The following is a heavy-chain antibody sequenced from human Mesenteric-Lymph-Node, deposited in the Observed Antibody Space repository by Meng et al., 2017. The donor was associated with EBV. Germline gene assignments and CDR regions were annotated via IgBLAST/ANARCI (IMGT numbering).Heavy chain of an antibody. CDR1: GLYFSGHS. J-gene: IGHJ4*02. CDR3: ANVPYYY. Sequence: EVQVVESGGGLVKPGGSLRLSCAASGLYFSGHSMTWVRQAPWKGLEWVSSISSSSSNIYSADSVKGRFTISRDNAKNSLYLQMNSLRVEDTAVYYCANVPYYYWGRGTLVTVSS. CDR2: ISSSSSNI. D-gene: IGHD3-10*01. V-gene: IGHV3-21*04.